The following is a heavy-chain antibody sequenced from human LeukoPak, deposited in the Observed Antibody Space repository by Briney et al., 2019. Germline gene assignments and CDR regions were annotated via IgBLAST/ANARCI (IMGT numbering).Heavy chain of an antibody. V-gene: IGHV5-10-1*01. J-gene: IGHJ4*02. CDR2: IDPSDSYT. Sequence: GESLRISCKGSGYSFTSYWISWVRQMPGKGLEWMGRIDPSDSYTNYSPSFQGHVTISADKSISTAHLQWSSLKASDTAMYYCARLGYSSSWYGVAEFDYWGQGTLVTVSS. CDR3: ARLGYSSSWYGVAEFDY. D-gene: IGHD6-13*01. CDR1: GYSFTSYW.